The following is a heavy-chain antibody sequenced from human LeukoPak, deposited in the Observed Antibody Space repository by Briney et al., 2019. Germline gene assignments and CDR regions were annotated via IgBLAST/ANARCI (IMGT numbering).Heavy chain of an antibody. CDR2: ISGSGGST. Sequence: GGSLRLSCAASGFTFSSYAMSWVRKAPGKGLEWVSAISGSGGSTYYSDSVKGRFTISRDNSKNTLYLQMNSLRAEDTAVYYCAKTQNYYYYYYMDVWGKGTTVTVSS. V-gene: IGHV3-23*01. CDR3: AKTQNYYYYYYMDV. CDR1: GFTFSSYA. J-gene: IGHJ6*03.